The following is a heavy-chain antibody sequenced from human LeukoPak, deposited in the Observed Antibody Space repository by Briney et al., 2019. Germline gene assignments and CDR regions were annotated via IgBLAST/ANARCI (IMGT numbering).Heavy chain of an antibody. D-gene: IGHD2-2*01. Sequence: GASLRLSCAASGFTFSSSSMNCVRQPAGKGLEWVSSISSSSRYIYSAYSVKGRFTISRDNPKNSLYLQKHSLRAEDTAVYYCARDRSVVVPAAHFFDYGGQGTRDSVST. CDR3: ARDRSVVVPAAHFFDY. V-gene: IGHV3-21*01. CDR1: GFTFSSSS. J-gene: IGHJ4*02. CDR2: ISSSSRYI.